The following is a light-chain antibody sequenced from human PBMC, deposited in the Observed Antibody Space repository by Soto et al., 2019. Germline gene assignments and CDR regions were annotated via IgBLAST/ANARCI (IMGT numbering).Light chain of an antibody. Sequence: DIQTTQSPSTLSASVGDRVTITCRASQSISSWLAWYQQKAGKAPKPLIYDASNLQSGVPSRSSGSGSGTDSTLTIRSLQPEDFATYFCQQSYSSPWTFGQGTKVDIK. CDR3: QQSYSSPWT. V-gene: IGKV1-39*01. CDR1: QSISSW. J-gene: IGKJ1*01. CDR2: DAS.